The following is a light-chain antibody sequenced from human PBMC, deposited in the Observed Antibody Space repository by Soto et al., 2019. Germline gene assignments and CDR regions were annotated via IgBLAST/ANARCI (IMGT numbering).Light chain of an antibody. J-gene: IGLJ3*02. CDR2: EVT. CDR1: SSDVGGYNF. Sequence: QSALTQPPSASGSPGQSVTISCTGTSSDVGGYNFVSWYQQHPGKAPKFMIYEVTKRPSGVPDRFSGSKSGNTASLTVSGLQAEDEAHYYCSSYAGGIKWVFGGGTKLTVL. CDR3: SSYAGGIKWV. V-gene: IGLV2-8*01.